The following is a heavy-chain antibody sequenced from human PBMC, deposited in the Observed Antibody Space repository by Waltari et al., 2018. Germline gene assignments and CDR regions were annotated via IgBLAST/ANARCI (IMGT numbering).Heavy chain of an antibody. CDR3: ASTPYYDYVLGSYRLNYFDY. V-gene: IGHV4-59*01. D-gene: IGHD3-16*02. Sequence: QVQLQESGPGLVKPSETLSLTCTVPGGSISSYYWSWIRQPPGKGREWSGYIYYSGSTNTNPSPKSRVTISVATSKTQFSLKLSSVTAADTAVYYCASTPYYDYVLGSYRLNYFDYWGQGTLVTVSS. CDR1: GGSISSYY. CDR2: IYYSGST. J-gene: IGHJ4*02.